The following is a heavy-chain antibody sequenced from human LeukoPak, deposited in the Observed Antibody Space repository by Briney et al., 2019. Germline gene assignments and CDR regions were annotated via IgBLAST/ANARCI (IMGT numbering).Heavy chain of an antibody. CDR3: ARDWSVAFDSSGYYF. CDR1: GGTFSSYA. D-gene: IGHD3-22*01. V-gene: IGHV1-69*05. CDR2: IIPIFGTA. J-gene: IGHJ3*01. Sequence: GASVKVSCKASGGTFSSYAISWVRQAPGQGLEWMGGIIPIFGTANYAQKFQGRVTITTDESTSTAYMELSSLRSEDTAVYYCARDWSVAFDSSGYYFWGQGTMVTVSS.